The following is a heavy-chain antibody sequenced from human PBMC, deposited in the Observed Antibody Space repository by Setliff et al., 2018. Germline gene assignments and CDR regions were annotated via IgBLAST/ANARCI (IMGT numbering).Heavy chain of an antibody. D-gene: IGHD2-21*01. CDR2: IYTTGTT. CDR1: GGSLSSGSNY. V-gene: IGHV4-61*02. Sequence: KSSETLSLTCTVSGGSLSSGSNYWGWFRQPAGKGLEWIGRIYTTGTTNYSPSLTGRVTISADTSKNQISLKLSSVSAADTAVYYCAREFVVISFVKNIHHHYGMDVWGQGTTVTVSS. J-gene: IGHJ6*02. CDR3: AREFVVISFVKNIHHHYGMDV.